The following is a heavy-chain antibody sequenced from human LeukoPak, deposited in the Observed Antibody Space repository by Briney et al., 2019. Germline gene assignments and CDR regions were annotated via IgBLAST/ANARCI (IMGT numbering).Heavy chain of an antibody. CDR2: ISSSGSTI. CDR3: AREVVVMTVRRYYYGMDV. Sequence: GGSLRLSCAASGFTFSSYEMNWVRQAPGKGLEWVSYISSSGSTIYHADSVKGRFTISRDNAKNSLYLQMNSLRAEDTAVYYCAREVVVMTVRRYYYGMDVWGQGTTVTVSS. J-gene: IGHJ6*02. D-gene: IGHD3-22*01. V-gene: IGHV3-48*03. CDR1: GFTFSSYE.